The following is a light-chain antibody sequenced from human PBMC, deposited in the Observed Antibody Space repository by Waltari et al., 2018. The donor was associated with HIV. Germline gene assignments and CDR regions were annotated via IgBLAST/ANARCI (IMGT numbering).Light chain of an antibody. V-gene: IGLV2-8*01. J-gene: IGLJ2*01. Sequence: QSALTPPPSASGSPGQSVTLSCTGTSSDAGRYNYVPWHQQHPGKTPKLIRYDVSKRPSGVPERFSGSKSGNTASLTVSGLQPEDEADYYCSSHAGSKVVFGGGTRLTVL. CDR3: SSHAGSKVV. CDR1: SSDAGRYNY. CDR2: DVS.